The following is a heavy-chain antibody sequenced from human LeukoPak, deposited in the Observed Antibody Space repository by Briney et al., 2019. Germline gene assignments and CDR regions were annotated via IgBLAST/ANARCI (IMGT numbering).Heavy chain of an antibody. Sequence: GGSLRLSCAASGFTFSSSWMSWIRQAPGKGLEWVGNIKEDGSEKYFVDSLRGRFTISRDNAKNSLFLQMNSLRAEDTAVYYCARDQGAFDMWGQGTMVTVSS. CDR1: GFTFSSSW. CDR2: IKEDGSEK. V-gene: IGHV3-7*05. J-gene: IGHJ3*02. CDR3: ARDQGAFDM.